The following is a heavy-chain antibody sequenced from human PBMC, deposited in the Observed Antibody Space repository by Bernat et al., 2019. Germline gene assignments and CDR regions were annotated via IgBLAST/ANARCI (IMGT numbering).Heavy chain of an antibody. D-gene: IGHD2-15*01. CDR1: GFTFSSYA. V-gene: IGHV3-30-3*01. Sequence: QVQLVESGGGVVQPGRSLRLSCAASGFTFSSYAMHWVRQAPGKGLEWVAVISYDGSNKYHADSVKGRFTISRDNSKNTLYLQMNSLRAEDTAVYYCARESRPYCSGGSCYSSFGYWGQGTLVTVSS. CDR3: ARESRPYCSGGSCYSSFGY. CDR2: ISYDGSNK. J-gene: IGHJ4*02.